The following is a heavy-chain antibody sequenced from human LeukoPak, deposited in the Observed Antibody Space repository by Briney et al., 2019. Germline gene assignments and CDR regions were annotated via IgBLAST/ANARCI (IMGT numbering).Heavy chain of an antibody. CDR1: GGSISSSSYY. CDR2: IIYGGTT. D-gene: IGHD1-7*01. V-gene: IGHV4-39*07. J-gene: IGHJ6*03. Sequence: SETLSLTCAVSGGSISSSSYYWGWIRQPPGKGLEWIGSIIYGGTTYYFPSLKSRVTISVDTSKNQFSLNLSSVTAADTAVYYCARGLKTGTAKCYMDVWGKGTTVIVSS. CDR3: ARGLKTGTAKCYMDV.